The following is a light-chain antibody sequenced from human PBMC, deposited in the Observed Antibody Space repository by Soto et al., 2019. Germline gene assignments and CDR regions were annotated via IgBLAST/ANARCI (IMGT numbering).Light chain of an antibody. CDR3: RQGTNLPPYT. J-gene: IGKJ2*01. Sequence: DVVMTQSPLSLPVTLGQPASISCRSSQSLAYIDGNTYLNWFHQRPGKSPRRLIYQVSNRDSGVPYTCSGGGSGTDFTQKISSMEADDVGVYYCRQGTNLPPYTFGRGTKVEIK. CDR2: QVS. V-gene: IGKV2-30*01. CDR1: QSLAYIDGNTY.